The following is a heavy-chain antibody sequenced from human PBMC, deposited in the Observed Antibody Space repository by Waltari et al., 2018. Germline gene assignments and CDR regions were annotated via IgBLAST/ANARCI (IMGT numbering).Heavy chain of an antibody. V-gene: IGHV3-7*01. J-gene: IGHJ4*02. Sequence: EVQLVESGGGLVQPGDSLTLPCAASGFPFRPLWMSGVRQVPGKGLEWVANIKRDGSEQYYLDSVKGRFTVSRDNAKSSLYLQMNSLRAEDTAIYYCVRGGLTSSWYWIFWGQGTPVTVSS. CDR2: IKRDGSEQ. D-gene: IGHD6-13*01. CDR3: VRGGLTSSWYWIF. CDR1: GFPFRPLW.